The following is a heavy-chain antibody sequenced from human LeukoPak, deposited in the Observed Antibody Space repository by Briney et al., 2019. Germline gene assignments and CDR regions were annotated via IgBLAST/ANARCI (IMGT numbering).Heavy chain of an antibody. CDR3: AREIYRGGFDP. CDR2: ISAYTGDA. V-gene: IGHV1-18*01. Sequence: SVKVSCKTSGYTFTSYGISWVRQAPGQGLEWMGWISAYTGDANSAQKFRGRVTLTTDTSTSTAYMELKSLRSDDTAVYYCAREIYRGGFDPWGQGTLVTVSS. D-gene: IGHD3-3*01. J-gene: IGHJ5*02. CDR1: GYTFTSYG.